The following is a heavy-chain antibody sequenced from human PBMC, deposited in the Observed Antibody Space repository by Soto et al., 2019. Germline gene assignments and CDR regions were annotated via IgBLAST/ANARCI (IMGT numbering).Heavy chain of an antibody. CDR3: ARTKERSGPKYFDS. Sequence: ASVKVSCKASGYTFITYDINWVRQATGQGLEWMGWMNPSNGNAGYAQNVQGRVTMTRNTSISTAYMELSSLRSDDTAVYFCARTKERSGPKYFDSWGQGSLVTVSS. D-gene: IGHD6-25*01. J-gene: IGHJ4*02. CDR2: MNPSNGNA. V-gene: IGHV1-8*01. CDR1: GYTFITYD.